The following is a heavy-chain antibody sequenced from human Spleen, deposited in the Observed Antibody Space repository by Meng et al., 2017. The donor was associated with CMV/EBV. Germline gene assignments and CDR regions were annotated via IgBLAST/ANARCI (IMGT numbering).Heavy chain of an antibody. Sequence: ASVKVSCKASGYTFTSYDINWVRQATGQGLEWMGWMNPNSGYTGYAQKFQGRVTMTRNTSISTAYMELSSLRSEDTAVYYCARERGGNSGTDAFDIWGQGTMVTVSS. CDR3: ARERGGNSGTDAFDI. J-gene: IGHJ3*02. D-gene: IGHD4-23*01. CDR1: GYTFTSYD. CDR2: MNPNSGYT. V-gene: IGHV1-8*01.